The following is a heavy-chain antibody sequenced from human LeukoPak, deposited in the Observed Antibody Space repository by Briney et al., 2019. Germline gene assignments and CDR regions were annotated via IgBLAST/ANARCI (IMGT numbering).Heavy chain of an antibody. CDR1: GYTFTGYY. CDR3: ASTGDYAPNYYGMDV. D-gene: IGHD4-17*01. J-gene: IGHJ6*02. Sequence: GASVKVSCKASGYTFTGYYMHWVRQAPGQGLEWMGWINPNSGGTNYAQKFQGRVTMTRDTSISTAYMELSRLRSDDTAVYYCASTGDYAPNYYGMDVWGQGTTVTVSS. CDR2: INPNSGGT. V-gene: IGHV1-2*02.